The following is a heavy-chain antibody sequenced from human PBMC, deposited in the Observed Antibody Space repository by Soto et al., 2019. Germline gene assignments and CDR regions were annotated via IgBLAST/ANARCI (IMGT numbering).Heavy chain of an antibody. V-gene: IGHV4-59*01. CDR2: IYYSGST. Sequence: SETLSLTCTVSGGSISSYYWSWIRQPPGKGLEWIGYIYYSGSTNYNPSLKSRVTISVDTSKDQFSLKLSSVTAADTAVYYCARAPRGNYGYPSYFDYWGQGTLVNVSS. CDR3: ARAPRGNYGYPSYFDY. CDR1: GGSISSYY. J-gene: IGHJ4*02. D-gene: IGHD3-10*01.